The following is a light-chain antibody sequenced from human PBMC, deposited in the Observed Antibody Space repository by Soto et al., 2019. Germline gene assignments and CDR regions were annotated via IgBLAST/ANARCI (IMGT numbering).Light chain of an antibody. V-gene: IGKV3-11*01. CDR1: ESVGSY. J-gene: IGKJ5*01. Sequence: DIVLTQSPGTLSLYTGERATISCRASESVGSYLAWYQQRPGQAPRLLIYEATNRATGIPARFSGSGSGTDFTLTISSLEPEDFAGYYGQQRSNWPPPITGGQGTRLEIK. CDR2: EAT. CDR3: QQRSNWPPPIT.